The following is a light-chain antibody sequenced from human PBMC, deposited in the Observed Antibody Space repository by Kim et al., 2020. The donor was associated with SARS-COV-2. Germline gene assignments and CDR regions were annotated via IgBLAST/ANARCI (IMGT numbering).Light chain of an antibody. CDR1: GLRTYY. CDR2: GEN. Sequence: SSELTQDPAVSVALGQTVRITCQWDGLRTYYASWYQQKPGQAPRLVIYGENNRPSGIPDRFSASTSGNTGSLTIAGAQAEDEADYYCNSRDISGNHLVFGGGTQLTVL. J-gene: IGLJ2*01. V-gene: IGLV3-19*01. CDR3: NSRDISGNHLV.